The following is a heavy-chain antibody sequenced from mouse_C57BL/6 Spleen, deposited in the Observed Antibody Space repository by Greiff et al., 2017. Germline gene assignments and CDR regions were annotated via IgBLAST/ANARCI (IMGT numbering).Heavy chain of an antibody. CDR1: GFSLTSYG. Sequence: VQRVESGPGLVQPSQSLSITCTVSGFSLTSYGVHWVRQPPGKGLEWLGVIWSGGSTDYNAAFISRLSISKDNSKSQVFFKMNSLQADDTAIYYCAITYGAMDYWGQGTSVTVSS. CDR3: AITYGAMDY. CDR2: IWSGGST. V-gene: IGHV2-4*01. D-gene: IGHD1-1*01. J-gene: IGHJ4*01.